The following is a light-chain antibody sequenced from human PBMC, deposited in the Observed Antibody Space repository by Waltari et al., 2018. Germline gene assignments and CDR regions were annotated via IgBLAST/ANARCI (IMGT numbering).Light chain of an antibody. CDR2: GAS. Sequence: EIVMTQSPAALSVSSGERDTLSSRASQSISNNLAWYQHKPGQPPRLLISGASTRATGVPARFSGSGSGTEFTLTISSLQSEDSAIYFCQQYNTWPPSTFGQGTKLEIK. CDR3: QQYNTWPPST. CDR1: QSISNN. J-gene: IGKJ2*02. V-gene: IGKV3-15*01.